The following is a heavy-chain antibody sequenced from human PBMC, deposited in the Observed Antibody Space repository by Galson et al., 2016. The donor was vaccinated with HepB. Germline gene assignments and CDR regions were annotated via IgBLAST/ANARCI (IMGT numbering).Heavy chain of an antibody. V-gene: IGHV4-59*01. Sequence: LSLTCTVSGVSISSYYWSWIRQPPGKGLEWIGYIYYTGSTNYNPPLKSRVTMSVDTSKNQFSLKLSSVTAADTAVYYCAREGSLSSSPDAFDIWGQGTMVTVSS. CDR3: AREGSLSSSPDAFDI. J-gene: IGHJ3*02. CDR2: IYYTGST. D-gene: IGHD6-6*01. CDR1: GVSISSYY.